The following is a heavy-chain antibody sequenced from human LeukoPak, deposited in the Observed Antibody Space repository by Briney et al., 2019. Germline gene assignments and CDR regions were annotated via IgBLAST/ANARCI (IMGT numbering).Heavy chain of an antibody. Sequence: PAGSLTLSCAASGFTFSTYSMNWVRQAPGKVLEWVSSISTSSTYIYYANSVKGRFTISRDNAKNSLYLKMNSLRAEDTAVYYCARHEPVITLSSYYYGMDVWGPGATVTVSS. CDR2: ISTSSTYI. CDR3: ARHEPVITLSSYYYGMDV. CDR1: GFTFSTYS. J-gene: IGHJ6*02. V-gene: IGHV3-21*01. D-gene: IGHD1-14*01.